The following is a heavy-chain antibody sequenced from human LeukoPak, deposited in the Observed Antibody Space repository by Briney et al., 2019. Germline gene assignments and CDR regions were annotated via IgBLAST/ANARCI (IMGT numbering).Heavy chain of an antibody. V-gene: IGHV4-31*03. D-gene: IGHD2-15*01. CDR3: ARGYCSGGSCYKNVPWFDY. J-gene: IGHJ4*02. CDR2: IYYSGST. CDR1: GGSISSGGYY. Sequence: PSQTLSLTCTVSGGSISSGGYYWRWIRQHPGKGLEWIGYIYYSGSTYYNPSLKSRVTISVDTSKNQFSLKLSSVTAADTAVYYCARGYCSGGSCYKNVPWFDYWGQGTLVTVSS.